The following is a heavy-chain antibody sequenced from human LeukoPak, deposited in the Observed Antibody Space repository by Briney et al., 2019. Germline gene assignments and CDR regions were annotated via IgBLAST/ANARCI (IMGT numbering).Heavy chain of an antibody. CDR1: GGSISSYY. V-gene: IGHV4-59*01. CDR2: IYYSGST. D-gene: IGHD3-3*01. J-gene: IGHJ4*02. CDR3: ARGGLTGYDFWSGQYYFDY. Sequence: SETLSLTCTVSGGSISSYYWSWIRQPPGKGLEWIGYIYYSGSTNYNPSLKSRVTISVDTSKNQFSLKLSSVTAADTAVYYCARGGLTGYDFWSGQYYFDYWGQGTLVTVSS.